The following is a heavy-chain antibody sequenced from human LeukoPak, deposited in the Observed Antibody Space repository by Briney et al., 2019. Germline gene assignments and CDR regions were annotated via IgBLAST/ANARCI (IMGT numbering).Heavy chain of an antibody. J-gene: IGHJ3*02. CDR3: ARGYQRPSDAFDI. CDR1: GGSISSYY. D-gene: IGHD2-2*01. Sequence: SETLSLTCTVSGGSISSYYWSWIRQPAGKGLEWIGYIYYSGSTNYNPSLKSRVTISVDTSKNQFSLKLSSVTAADTAVYYCARGYQRPSDAFDIWGQGTMVTVSS. V-gene: IGHV4-59*01. CDR2: IYYSGST.